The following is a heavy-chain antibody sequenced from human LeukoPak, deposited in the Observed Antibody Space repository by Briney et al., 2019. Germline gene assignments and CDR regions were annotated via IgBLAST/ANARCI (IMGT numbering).Heavy chain of an antibody. CDR1: GASITSFH. CDR3: ARTDGDF. J-gene: IGHJ4*02. Sequence: SETLSLTCDVSGASITSFHWTWFRQPAGRGLEWIGLIYTSGSTLYNPSLQSRVAMSVDMTKNQLSLKVTSWSAADAATYYCARTDGDFWGQGTLVTAS. V-gene: IGHV4-4*07. CDR2: IYTSGST.